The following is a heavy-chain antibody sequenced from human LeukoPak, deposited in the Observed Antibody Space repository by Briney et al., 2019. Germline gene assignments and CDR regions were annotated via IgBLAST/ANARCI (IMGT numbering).Heavy chain of an antibody. CDR1: GFTFSSYV. D-gene: IGHD5-24*01. CDR2: ISGSGGST. Sequence: GGSLRLSCAASGFTFSSYVMSWVRQAPGKGLEWVSGISGSGGSTYYADSVKGRFTISRDNSKNTLYLQMNSLRAEDTAVYYCAKDGDAYTQSGSGFEYWGQGTLVTVSS. J-gene: IGHJ4*02. V-gene: IGHV3-23*01. CDR3: AKDGDAYTQSGSGFEY.